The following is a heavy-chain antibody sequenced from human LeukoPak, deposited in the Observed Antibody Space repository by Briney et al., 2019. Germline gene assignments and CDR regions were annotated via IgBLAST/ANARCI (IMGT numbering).Heavy chain of an antibody. D-gene: IGHD2-2*02. CDR3: ARDIRYCSSTSCYTSP. J-gene: IGHJ3*01. Sequence: SETLSLTCTVSGYSLSSAYYWAWIRQPPGKGLEWIGSVYHSGSTYYNPSLKSRVTISVDTSKNQFSLKLSSVTAADTAVYYCARDIRYCSSTSCYTSPWGQGTMVTVSS. CDR1: GYSLSSAYY. CDR2: VYHSGST. V-gene: IGHV4-38-2*02.